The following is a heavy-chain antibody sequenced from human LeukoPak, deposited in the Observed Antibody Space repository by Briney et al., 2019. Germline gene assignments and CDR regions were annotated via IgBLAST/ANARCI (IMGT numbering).Heavy chain of an antibody. CDR2: ISDSGGSA. Sequence: GGSLRLSCAASGFTLSSYAMSWVRQAPWKGLEWVSAISDSGGSAYYADSVKGRFTISRDNSKNTLYLQMNSLRAEDTAVYYCATSPGAAAGSSGLDYWGQGTPVTVSS. CDR1: GFTLSSYA. D-gene: IGHD6-13*01. CDR3: ATSPGAAAGSSGLDY. V-gene: IGHV3-23*01. J-gene: IGHJ4*02.